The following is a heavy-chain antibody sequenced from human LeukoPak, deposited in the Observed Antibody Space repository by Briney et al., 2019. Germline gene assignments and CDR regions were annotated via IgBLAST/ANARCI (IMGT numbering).Heavy chain of an antibody. J-gene: IGHJ4*02. CDR3: ARDSGVLWFGELFQFAANFDY. D-gene: IGHD3-10*01. CDR1: GFTFSSYW. CDR2: IKQDGSEK. V-gene: IGHV3-7*01. Sequence: GGSLRLSCAASGFTFSSYWMSRVRQAPGKGLEWVANIKQDGSEKYYVDSVKGRFTISRDNAKNSLYLQMNSLRAEDTAVYYCARDSGVLWFGELFQFAANFDYWGQGTLVTVSS.